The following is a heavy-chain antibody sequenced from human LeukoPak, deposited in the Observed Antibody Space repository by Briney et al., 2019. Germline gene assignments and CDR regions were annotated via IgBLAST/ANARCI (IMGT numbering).Heavy chain of an antibody. J-gene: IGHJ4*02. V-gene: IGHV3-30*02. Sequence: GGSLRLSCAASGFTFRSFGMHWVRQAPGKGLEWVSFIRSDGRATDYADSVKGRLTISRDNSRNTLYVQMNSLRDEDTAIYYCAKGRDGGNFYFDYWGQGILVTVSS. CDR1: GFTFRSFG. CDR3: AKGRDGGNFYFDY. CDR2: IRSDGRAT. D-gene: IGHD4-23*01.